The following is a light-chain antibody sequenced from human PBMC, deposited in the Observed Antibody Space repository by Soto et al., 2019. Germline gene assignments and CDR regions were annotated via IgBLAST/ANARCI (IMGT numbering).Light chain of an antibody. CDR2: DVG. J-gene: IGLJ1*01. V-gene: IGLV2-14*03. CDR3: GSYTTTSAL. CDR1: SSDVGGFNY. Sequence: SVLTHPASVSWSPGQSIAISCTGSSSDVGGFNYVSWYQQHPVKSPRLMIYDVGHRPPGVSDRFSGSKSGNTASLTISGLQAEDEADYYCGSYTTTSALFATGTKVTVL.